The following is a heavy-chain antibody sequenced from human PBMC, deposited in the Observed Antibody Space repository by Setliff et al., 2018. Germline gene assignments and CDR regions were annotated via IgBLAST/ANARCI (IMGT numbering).Heavy chain of an antibody. V-gene: IGHV3-7*01. J-gene: IGHJ4*02. CDR1: GDSFSDYY. D-gene: IGHD3-10*01. CDR3: FGAGTCSY. CDR2: INPHGSEK. Sequence: ETLSLTCAVYGDSFSDYYWSWIRQAPGKGLEWLASINPHGSEKYYVDSVKGRFTISGDNARNSLSLQMNSLRTEDTAVYYCFGAGTCSYWGQGTLVTVSS.